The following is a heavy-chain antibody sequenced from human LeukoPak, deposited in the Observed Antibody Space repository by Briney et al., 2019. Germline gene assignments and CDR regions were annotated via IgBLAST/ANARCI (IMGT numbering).Heavy chain of an antibody. J-gene: IGHJ6*02. CDR3: AKDSSLQAPRWFGEHYYYGMDV. CDR1: GFTFSSYA. V-gene: IGHV3-23*01. CDR2: ISGSGGST. D-gene: IGHD3-10*01. Sequence: GGSLRLSCAASGFTFSSYAMSWVCQAPGKGLEWVSAISGSGGSTYYADSVKGRFTISRDNSKNTLYLQMNSLRAEDTAVYYCAKDSSLQAPRWFGEHYYYGMDVWGQGTTVTVSS.